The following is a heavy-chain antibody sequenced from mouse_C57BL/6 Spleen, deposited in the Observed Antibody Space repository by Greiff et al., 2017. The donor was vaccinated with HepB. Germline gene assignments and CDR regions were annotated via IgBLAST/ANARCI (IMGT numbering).Heavy chain of an antibody. J-gene: IGHJ1*03. D-gene: IGHD2-1*01. CDR2: INPNNGGT. CDR1: GYTFTDYY. CDR3: ARKAKDFYYGYFDV. Sequence: EVQLQQSGPELVKPGASVKISCKASGYTFTDYYMNWVKQSHGKSLEWIGDINPNNGGTSYNQKFKGKATLTVDKSSSTAYMALRSLTSEDSAVYYCARKAKDFYYGYFDVWGTGTTVTVSS. V-gene: IGHV1-26*01.